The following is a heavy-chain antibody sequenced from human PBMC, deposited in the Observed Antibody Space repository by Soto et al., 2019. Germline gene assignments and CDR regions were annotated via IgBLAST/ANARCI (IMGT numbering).Heavy chain of an antibody. CDR3: ARPYCSGGSCYDY. V-gene: IGHV3-11*06. Sequence: VGSLRLSCAASGFTFSDYYMSWIRQAPGKGLEWVSYISSSSSYTNYADSVKGRFTISRDNAKNSLYLQMNSLRAEDTAVYYCARPYCSGGSCYDYWGQGTLVTVSS. CDR1: GFTFSDYY. CDR2: ISSSSSYT. J-gene: IGHJ4*02. D-gene: IGHD2-15*01.